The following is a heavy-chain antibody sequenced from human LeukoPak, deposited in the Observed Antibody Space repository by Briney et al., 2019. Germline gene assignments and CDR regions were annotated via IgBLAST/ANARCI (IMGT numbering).Heavy chain of an antibody. V-gene: IGHV4-59*01. Sequence: SETLSLTCTVSGGSISSYYWSWIRQPPGKGLEWIGYIYYSGSTNYNPSLKSRVTISVDTSKNQFSLKLSSVTAADTAVYYCARTSGILPHGGGGDIVVVPAAQHAFDIWGQGTMVTVSS. J-gene: IGHJ3*02. CDR1: GGSISSYY. CDR3: ARTSGILPHGGGGDIVVVPAAQHAFDI. CDR2: IYYSGST. D-gene: IGHD2-2*01.